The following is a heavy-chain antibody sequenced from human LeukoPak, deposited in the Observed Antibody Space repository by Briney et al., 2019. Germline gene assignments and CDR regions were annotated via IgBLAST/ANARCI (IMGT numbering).Heavy chain of an antibody. CDR2: ISTSGST. V-gene: IGHV4-4*07. Sequence: SETLSLICTVSVDSISNYYWTWVRQPPGKGLEWIGRISTSGSTNYNPSLKSRVTISVDTSKNQFSLKLSSVTAADTAVYYCTRGKAAAGTPLDYWGQGTLVTVSS. CDR1: VDSISNYY. CDR3: TRGKAAAGTPLDY. D-gene: IGHD6-13*01. J-gene: IGHJ4*02.